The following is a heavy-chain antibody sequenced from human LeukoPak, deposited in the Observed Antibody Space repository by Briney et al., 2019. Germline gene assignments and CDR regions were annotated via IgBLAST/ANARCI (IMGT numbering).Heavy chain of an antibody. Sequence: PGGSLRLSCATSGFTSSSYNMHWVRRAPGKGLEWVAFIQNDGSNTYYADSVKGRFTISRDNSKNTLYLQMNSLRVEDTTVYYCAKDAGGGLCYFDYWGQGTLVTVSS. D-gene: IGHD2-2*01. V-gene: IGHV3-30*02. J-gene: IGHJ4*02. CDR2: IQNDGSNT. CDR1: GFTSSSYN. CDR3: AKDAGGGLCYFDY.